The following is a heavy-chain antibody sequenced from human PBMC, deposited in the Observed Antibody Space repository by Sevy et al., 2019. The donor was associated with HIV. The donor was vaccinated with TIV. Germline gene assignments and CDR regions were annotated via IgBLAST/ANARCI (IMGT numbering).Heavy chain of an antibody. J-gene: IGHJ4*02. CDR2: IYPDDSDT. Sequence: GESLKISCKGSGYSFTSYWIGWVRQMPGKGLEWMGIIYPDDSDTRYSPSFQGQVTISADKSISTAYLQWSCLKASDTAMYYCATTYYGSGSYFLPYYFDYWGQGTLVTVSS. CDR1: GYSFTSYW. D-gene: IGHD3-10*01. CDR3: ATTYYGSGSYFLPYYFDY. V-gene: IGHV5-51*01.